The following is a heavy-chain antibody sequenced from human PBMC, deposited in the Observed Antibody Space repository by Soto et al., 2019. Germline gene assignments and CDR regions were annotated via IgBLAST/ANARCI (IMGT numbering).Heavy chain of an antibody. D-gene: IGHD3-22*01. CDR1: RFSSSGHA. V-gene: IGHV3-30*18. J-gene: IGHJ1*01. Sequence: PGGSVRLGCAASRFSSSGHAMHWVRQAPGKGLEWLAVISYDGSDKFYGDSVKGRFTISRDNSKNTLFLQVNSLSEEDTAVYYCAKELAQNYDDSGYYGYFQHWGQGT. CDR3: AKELAQNYDDSGYYGYFQH. CDR2: ISYDGSDK.